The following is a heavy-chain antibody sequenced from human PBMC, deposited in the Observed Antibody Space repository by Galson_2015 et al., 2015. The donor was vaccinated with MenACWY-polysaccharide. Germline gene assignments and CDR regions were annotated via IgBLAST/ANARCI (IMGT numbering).Heavy chain of an antibody. Sequence: PALVTPTQTLTLTCSVSGFSLTTSGMCVNWVRQSPGKALEWLARLDWDEGEFYSPSLKNSPPISKDTSKNPVVLTMTNMGPVDTATYYCTRRNGISYLGAFDVWGQGTRVTVSS. J-gene: IGHJ3*01. V-gene: IGHV2-70*17. CDR2: LDWDEGE. CDR3: TRRNGISYLGAFDV. CDR1: GFSLTTSGMC. D-gene: IGHD1-26*01.